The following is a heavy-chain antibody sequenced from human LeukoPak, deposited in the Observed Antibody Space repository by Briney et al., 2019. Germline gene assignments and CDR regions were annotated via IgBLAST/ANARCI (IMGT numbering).Heavy chain of an antibody. CDR1: GGSISGYY. CDR3: ARMGLWFGERGYYYYGMDV. J-gene: IGHJ6*02. CDR2: IYYSGST. Sequence: SETLSLTCTVSGGSISGYYWSWIRQPPGKGLEWIGYIYYSGSTNYNRSLKSRVTISVDTSKNQFSLKLSSVTAADTAVYYCARMGLWFGERGYYYYGMDVWGQGTTVTVSS. D-gene: IGHD3-10*01. V-gene: IGHV4-59*08.